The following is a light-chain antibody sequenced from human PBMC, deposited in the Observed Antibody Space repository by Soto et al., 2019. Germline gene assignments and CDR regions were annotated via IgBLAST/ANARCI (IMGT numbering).Light chain of an antibody. CDR1: NSNFGSNT. CDR2: RSD. J-gene: IGLJ3*02. Sequence: QSVLTQPPSASGTLGQRVTISCSGGNSNFGSNTVNWYQHLPGTAPKLLIYRSDQRPSGIPDRFSGSKYGTSASLDISGLQSEDEADYYCTAWDGSLDGRVFGGGTKVTVL. V-gene: IGLV1-44*01. CDR3: TAWDGSLDGRV.